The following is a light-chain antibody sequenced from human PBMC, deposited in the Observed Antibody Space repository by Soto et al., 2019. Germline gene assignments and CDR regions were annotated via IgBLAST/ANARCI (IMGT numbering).Light chain of an antibody. CDR2: DAS. Sequence: DIQLTQSPSTLSASVGDRVTITCRASQSLNNRLAWYQQKPGKAPKLLIYDASTLESGVSLRFSGTGSETECTLTITDLQADDLATYFCHQYKTYSTFGQGTKVEIK. V-gene: IGKV1-5*01. J-gene: IGKJ1*01. CDR1: QSLNNR. CDR3: HQYKTYST.